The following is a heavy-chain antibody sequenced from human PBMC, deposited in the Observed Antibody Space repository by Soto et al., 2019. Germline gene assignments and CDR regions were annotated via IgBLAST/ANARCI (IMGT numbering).Heavy chain of an antibody. V-gene: IGHV3-23*01. CDR1: GSKFSNYA. CDR2: ISATGGCT. CDR3: AKDRRAGGNSAFYFDF. D-gene: IGHD3-16*01. J-gene: IGHJ4*02. Sequence: GSLLLSCAASGSKFSNYAMSGVRQAPGKGLEWVSLISATGGCTYYADSVRGRFTISRDNSHNTLYLQVHSLTAEDTAVYYCAKDRRAGGNSAFYFDFWGQGAQVTVSS.